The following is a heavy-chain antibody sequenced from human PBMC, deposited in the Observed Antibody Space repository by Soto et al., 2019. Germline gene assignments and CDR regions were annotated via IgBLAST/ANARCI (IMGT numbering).Heavy chain of an antibody. CDR2: IRSKAYGGTT. V-gene: IGHV3-49*04. Sequence: PGGSLRLSCTAAGFSFGDNGMSWVRQAPGKGLEWVGFIRSKAYGGTTDYAASVKGRFTISRDDSKNIAYLQMNSLKTEDTAVYYCTRASISTAGTTHYYYGMDVWGQGTTVTVS. CDR3: TRASISTAGTTHYYYGMDV. CDR1: GFSFGDNG. D-gene: IGHD6-13*01. J-gene: IGHJ6*02.